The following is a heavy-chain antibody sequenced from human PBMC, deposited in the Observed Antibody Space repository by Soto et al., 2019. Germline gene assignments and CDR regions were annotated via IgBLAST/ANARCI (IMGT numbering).Heavy chain of an antibody. D-gene: IGHD6-6*01. V-gene: IGHV4-39*01. CDR1: GGSISSSSYY. Sequence: SETLSLTCTVSGGSISSSSYYWGWIRQPPGKGLEWIGSIYYSGSTYYNPSLKSRVTISVDTSKNQFSLKLSSVTAADTAVYYCARLAAHYYMDVWGKGTTVT. J-gene: IGHJ6*03. CDR2: IYYSGST. CDR3: ARLAAHYYMDV.